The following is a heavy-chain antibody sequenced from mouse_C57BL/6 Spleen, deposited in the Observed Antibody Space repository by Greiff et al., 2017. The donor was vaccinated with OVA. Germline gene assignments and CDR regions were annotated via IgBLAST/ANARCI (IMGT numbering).Heavy chain of an antibody. D-gene: IGHD1-1*01. V-gene: IGHV5-17*01. J-gene: IGHJ4*01. Sequence: EVKLVESGGGLVKPGGSLKLSCAASGFTFSDYGMHWVRQAPEKGLEWVAYISSGSSTIYYADTVKGRFTISRDNAKNTLFLQMTSLRSEDTAMYYCARGGHGYYYARDYWGQGTTVTVSS. CDR2: ISSGSSTI. CDR1: GFTFSDYG. CDR3: ARGGHGYYYARDY.